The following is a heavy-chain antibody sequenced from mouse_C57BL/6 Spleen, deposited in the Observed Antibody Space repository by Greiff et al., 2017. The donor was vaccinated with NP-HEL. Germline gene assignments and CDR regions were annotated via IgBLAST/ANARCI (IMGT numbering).Heavy chain of an antibody. CDR3: ARRGAMDDGYYVHYFDY. D-gene: IGHD2-3*01. CDR2: INPSSGYT. Sequence: QVQLQQSGAELAKPGASVKLSCKASGYTFTSYWMHWVKQRPGQGLEWIGYINPSSGYTKYNQKFKDKATLTADKSSITAYMQLSSLTYEDSAVYYCARRGAMDDGYYVHYFDYWGQGTTLTVSS. CDR1: GYTFTSYW. V-gene: IGHV1-7*01. J-gene: IGHJ2*01.